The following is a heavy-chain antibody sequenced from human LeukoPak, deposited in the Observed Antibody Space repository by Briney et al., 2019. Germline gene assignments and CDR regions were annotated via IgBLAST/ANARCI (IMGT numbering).Heavy chain of an antibody. CDR3: ARRLRYFDWLSHFDY. CDR2: IYYSGNT. Sequence: PSETLSLTCTVSGGSVSSSGYYWGRIRQPPGKGLEWIGSIYYSGNTYYNPSLKSRVTISVDTSKNQFSLKLSSVTAADTAVYYCARRLRYFDWLSHFDYWGQGTLVTVSS. CDR1: GGSVSSSGYY. V-gene: IGHV4-39*01. J-gene: IGHJ4*02. D-gene: IGHD3-9*01.